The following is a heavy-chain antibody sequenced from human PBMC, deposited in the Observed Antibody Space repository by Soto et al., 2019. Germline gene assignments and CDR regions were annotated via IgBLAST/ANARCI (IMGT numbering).Heavy chain of an antibody. D-gene: IGHD2-21*02. CDR3: TKIVTPPGFHY. V-gene: IGHV3-23*01. CDR1: GFTFSSYA. J-gene: IGHJ4*02. Sequence: EVQLLESGGGLVQPGGSLRLSCADSGFTFSSYAVSWVRQAPGKGLEWVSSISDTGVGTYYGDSVKGRFTISRDNSKNTMYLQMTSVSAEDTAVCYCTKIVTPPGFHYWGQGTLVTVSS. CDR2: ISDTGVGT.